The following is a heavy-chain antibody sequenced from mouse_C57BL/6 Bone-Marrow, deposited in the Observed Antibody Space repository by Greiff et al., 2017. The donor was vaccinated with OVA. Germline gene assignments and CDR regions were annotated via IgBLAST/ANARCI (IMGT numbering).Heavy chain of an antibody. CDR2: ISSGSSTI. D-gene: IGHD2-10*01. J-gene: IGHJ3*01. CDR1: GFTFSDYG. CDR3: ARSYYGNYGVFAWFAY. V-gene: IGHV5-17*01. Sequence: EVMLVESGGGLVKPGGSLKLSCAASGFTFSDYGMHWVRQAPEKGLEWVAYISSGSSTIYYADTVKGRFTISRDNAKNTLFLQMTSLRSEDTAMYYCARSYYGNYGVFAWFAYWGQGTLVTVSA.